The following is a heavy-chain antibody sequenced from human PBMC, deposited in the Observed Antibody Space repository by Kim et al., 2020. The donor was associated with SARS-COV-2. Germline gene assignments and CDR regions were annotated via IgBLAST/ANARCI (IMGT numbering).Heavy chain of an antibody. D-gene: IGHD2-15*01. J-gene: IGHJ4*02. Sequence: GKGLGWVAVISYDGSNKYYADSVKGRFTISRDNSKNTLYLQMNSLRAEDTAVYYCARDLVVVAATPLDYWGQGTLVTVSS. V-gene: IGHV3-30-3*01. CDR2: ISYDGSNK. CDR3: ARDLVVVAATPLDY.